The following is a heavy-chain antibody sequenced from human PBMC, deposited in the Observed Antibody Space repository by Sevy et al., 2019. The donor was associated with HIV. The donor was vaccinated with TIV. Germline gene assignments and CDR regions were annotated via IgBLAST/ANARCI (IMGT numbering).Heavy chain of an antibody. J-gene: IGHJ4*02. CDR3: VREGLGGFSYSLDC. CDR2: MNQDGTER. V-gene: IGHV3-7*01. D-gene: IGHD3-16*01. CDR1: GFSFSTYW. Sequence: GGSLRLSCAASGFSFSTYWMSWVRQAPGKGLEWVATMNQDGTERDYVDSVKGRFTISRDNTKNALFLQMNSLSAEDTGVYYCVREGLGGFSYSLDCWGQGTLVTVSS.